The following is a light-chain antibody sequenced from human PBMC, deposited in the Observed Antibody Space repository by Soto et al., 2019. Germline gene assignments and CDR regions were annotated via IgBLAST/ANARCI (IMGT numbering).Light chain of an antibody. CDR1: SSDVGSYNR. Sequence: QFALTQPPSVSGSPGQSVTISCTGTSSDVGSYNRVSWYQQPPGTAPKLMIYEVSNRPSGVPDRFSGSKSGNTASLTISGLQAEDEADYYCSSYTSSSSYVFGTGTKV. CDR2: EVS. V-gene: IGLV2-18*02. J-gene: IGLJ1*01. CDR3: SSYTSSSSYV.